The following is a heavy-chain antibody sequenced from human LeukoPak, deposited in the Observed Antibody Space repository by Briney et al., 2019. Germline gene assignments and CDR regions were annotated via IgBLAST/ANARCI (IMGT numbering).Heavy chain of an antibody. Sequence: ASVKVSCKASGSTFTDYHVHWVRQAPGQGLEWMGWINPDSGGTKYQGRVTMTRDTSISTVYMELSSPTSDDTAVFYCARGPSPGYASGWNTYFDPWGQGTLVTVSS. D-gene: IGHD6-19*01. CDR3: ARGPSPGYASGWNTYFDP. J-gene: IGHJ5*02. CDR2: INPDSGGT. CDR1: GSTFTDYH. V-gene: IGHV1-2*02.